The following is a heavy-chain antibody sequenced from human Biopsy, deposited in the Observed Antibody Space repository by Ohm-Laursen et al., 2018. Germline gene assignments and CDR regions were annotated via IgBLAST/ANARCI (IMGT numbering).Heavy chain of an antibody. CDR1: GVTLSGYG. V-gene: IGHV3-21*06. Sequence: SLRLSCTAPGVTLSGYGMNWVRQAPGKGLEWVSSISASSSYIYYAYSVKGRFTVSRDNTKNTLYLQMNSLRAADTAIYFCATELLPPGVGGPWLDSWGQGTPVTVSS. J-gene: IGHJ5*01. CDR2: ISASSSYI. D-gene: IGHD3-10*01. CDR3: ATELLPPGVGGPWLDS.